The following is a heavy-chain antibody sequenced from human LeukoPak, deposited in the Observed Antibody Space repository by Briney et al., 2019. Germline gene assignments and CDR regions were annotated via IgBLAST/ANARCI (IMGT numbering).Heavy chain of an antibody. J-gene: IGHJ4*02. CDR1: GGSISSYY. V-gene: IGHV4-59*12. D-gene: IGHD3-10*01. CDR2: IYYSGST. CDR3: ARDFAELWPGGY. Sequence: SETLSLTCTVSGGSISSYYWSWIRQPPGKGLEWIGYIYYSGSTNYNPSLKSRVTISVDTSKNQFSLKLSSVTAADTAVYYCARDFAELWPGGYWGQGTLVTVSS.